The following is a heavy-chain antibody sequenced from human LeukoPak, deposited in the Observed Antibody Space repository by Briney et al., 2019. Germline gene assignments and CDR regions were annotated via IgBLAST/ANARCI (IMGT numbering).Heavy chain of an antibody. CDR3: ARGLKNCSGGSCYSGWFDP. D-gene: IGHD2-15*01. CDR2: IYPGDSDT. Sequence: PGESLKLSCEASGYTFSNYWIGWVRQMPGKGLEWMGIIYPGDSDTIYRPSFQGQVTISADKSISTAYLQWSSLKASDTAMYYCARGLKNCSGGSCYSGWFDPWGQGTLVTVSS. J-gene: IGHJ5*02. V-gene: IGHV5-51*03. CDR1: GYTFSNYW.